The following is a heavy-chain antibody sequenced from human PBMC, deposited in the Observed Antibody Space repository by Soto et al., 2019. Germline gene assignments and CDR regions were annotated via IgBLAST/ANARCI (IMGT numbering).Heavy chain of an antibody. CDR2: ITSSGGTT. CDR3: AKGAGSFHYDY. V-gene: IGHV3-23*01. Sequence: DVQLLESGGDLVQPGGSLRLSCAASGFTFSSYAMSWVRQAPGKALEWVSAITSSGGTTFYADSVKGRFTISRDNSIKTTFLQMNSLRAEDTAVYFCAKGAGSFHYDYWGQGALVTVSS. CDR1: GFTFSSYA. D-gene: IGHD6-19*01. J-gene: IGHJ4*02.